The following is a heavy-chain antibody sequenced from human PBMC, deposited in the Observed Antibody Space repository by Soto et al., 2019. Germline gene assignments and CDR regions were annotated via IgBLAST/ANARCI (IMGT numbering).Heavy chain of an antibody. V-gene: IGHV4-31*03. Sequence: QVQLQESGPGLVKPSQTLSLTCTVSGGSISSGGYYWNRIRQHPGKGLEWNGYIYYIGSTYYNPSRKSRVTISLDTSKNQFSLKLSSVTAADTAVYYCARSVFPWGQGTLVTVFS. CDR1: GGSISSGGYY. J-gene: IGHJ5*02. CDR3: ARSVFP. CDR2: IYYIGST.